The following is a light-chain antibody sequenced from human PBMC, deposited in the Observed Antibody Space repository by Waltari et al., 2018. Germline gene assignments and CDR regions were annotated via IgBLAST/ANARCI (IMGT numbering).Light chain of an antibody. V-gene: IGLV2-14*03. CDR3: TSYTSRNTLV. CDR2: DVS. CDR1: SRDVGAYTY. Sequence: QSALTQPASVTGSPGQSITISCTGTSRDVGAYTYISWYQQHPGKVPKVMIFDVSKRPSGVSNRFSGSKSGNTASLTISGLQAEDEADYYCTSYTSRNTLVFGSGTKVTVL. J-gene: IGLJ1*01.